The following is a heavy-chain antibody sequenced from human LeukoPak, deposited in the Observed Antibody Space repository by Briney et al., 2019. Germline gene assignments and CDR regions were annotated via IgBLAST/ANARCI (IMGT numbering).Heavy chain of an antibody. J-gene: IGHJ4*02. CDR2: TNEDGSIT. CDR3: ARTFLSGDGYKVGYFDY. CDR1: GFTFSTYW. D-gene: IGHD5-24*01. V-gene: IGHV3-74*01. Sequence: GGSLRLSCEASGFTFSTYWMHWVRQVPGTGLVWVSRTNEDGSITDYADSVKGRFTISRDNSKDTLYLQMNSLTAEDTAVYYCARTFLSGDGYKVGYFDYWGQGTLVTVSS.